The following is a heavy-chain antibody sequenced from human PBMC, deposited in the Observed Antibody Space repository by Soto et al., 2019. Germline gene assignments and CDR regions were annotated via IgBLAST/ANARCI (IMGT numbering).Heavy chain of an antibody. CDR3: ARDPHRYCSSTRCPSGGALDI. CDR2: IYHSGTR. D-gene: IGHD2-2*01. J-gene: IGHJ3*02. Sequence: SETLSLTCGVSGDSTRIRYWWSWLRRPPGRGLEWIGHIYHSGTRNYNPSLKSRVAMSVDTSKNQLSLKLTSVTAADTAVYYCARDPHRYCSSTRCPSGGALDIWGQGTLVTVSS. V-gene: IGHV4-4*02. CDR1: GDSTRIRYW.